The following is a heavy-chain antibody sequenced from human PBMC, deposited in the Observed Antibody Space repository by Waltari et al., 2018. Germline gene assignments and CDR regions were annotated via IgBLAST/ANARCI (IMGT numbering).Heavy chain of an antibody. J-gene: IGHJ3*01. CDR2: IYSGGTT. V-gene: IGHV3-53*01. Sequence: EVQLMESGGGLIQPGGSLSLSCVVSGLTVTTSSMSWVRQAPGKGPEWVSVIYSGGTTYYADSVKGRFTVTRDDSKNTVYLQMSSLIVDDTAVYFCVRPLTPYSFDAFDLWGQGTVVTVSS. D-gene: IGHD2-15*01. CDR3: VRPLTPYSFDAFDL. CDR1: GLTVTTSS.